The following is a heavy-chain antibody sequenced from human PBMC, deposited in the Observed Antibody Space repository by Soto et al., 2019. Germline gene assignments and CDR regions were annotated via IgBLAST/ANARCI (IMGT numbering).Heavy chain of an antibody. CDR2: IYYSGST. D-gene: IGHD4-17*01. CDR1: GGSISSGDYY. CDR3: ATMTTVTNVGMDV. V-gene: IGHV4-30-4*01. J-gene: IGHJ6*02. Sequence: QVQLQESGPGLVKPSQTLSLTCTVSGGSISSGDYYWSWIRQPPGKGLEWIGYIYYSGSTYYNPSLKSRVTRSADPSKDQYSLKLGSVTAADTGVYYCATMTTVTNVGMDVWGQGTTVTVSS.